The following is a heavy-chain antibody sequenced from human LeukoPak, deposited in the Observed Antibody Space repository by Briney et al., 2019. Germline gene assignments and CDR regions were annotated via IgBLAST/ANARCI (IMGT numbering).Heavy chain of an antibody. CDR1: GGSINNYY. CDR2: IYTRGST. CDR3: TRGNILSGYCFDF. V-gene: IGHV4-4*07. J-gene: IGHJ4*02. Sequence: SETLSLTCTVSGGSINNYYWSWIRQPAGKGLEWIGRIYTRGSTNYNPSLKSRVTMSVDTSKNQFSLKLSSVTAADTAVYYCTRGNILSGYCFDFWGQGALVTVSS. D-gene: IGHD3-9*01.